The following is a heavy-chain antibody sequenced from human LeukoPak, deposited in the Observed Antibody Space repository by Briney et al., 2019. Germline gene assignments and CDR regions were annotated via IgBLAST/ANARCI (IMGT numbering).Heavy chain of an antibody. Sequence: GGSLRLSCAISGLTSHDYAMTWVRQAPGKGLEWVSTIVGDSSKTYYAASVRGRFTISRDNSNYVLFLHMNSLRAEGTAIYYCAKQPYNYHYLDVWGKGTTVTISS. V-gene: IGHV3-23*01. CDR1: GLTSHDYA. CDR2: IVGDSSKT. D-gene: IGHD1-14*01. J-gene: IGHJ6*03. CDR3: AKQPYNYHYLDV.